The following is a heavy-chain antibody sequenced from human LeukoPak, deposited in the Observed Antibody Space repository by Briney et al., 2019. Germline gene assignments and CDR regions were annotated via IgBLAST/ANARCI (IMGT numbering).Heavy chain of an antibody. CDR2: IKHGGGT. V-gene: IGHV4-34*01. CDR3: ARGRLFVVD. CDR1: GGSFSGYY. J-gene: IGHJ4*02. Sequence: SETLSLTCAVYGGSFSGYYWSWIRQPPGKGLEWIREIKHGGGTNYNPSLKSRVTISVDTSKNQFCLKLSSVTAADTAVYYCARGRLFVVDWGQGTLVTVSS. D-gene: IGHD6-6*01.